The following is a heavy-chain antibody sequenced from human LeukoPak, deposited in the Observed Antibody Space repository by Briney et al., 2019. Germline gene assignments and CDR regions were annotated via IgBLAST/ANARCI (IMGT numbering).Heavy chain of an antibody. V-gene: IGHV4-39*07. CDR1: GGSISSSSYY. CDR2: IYYSGST. D-gene: IGHD4-17*01. J-gene: IGHJ5*02. Sequence: PSETLSLTCTVSGGSISSSSYYWGWIRQPPGKGLEWIGSIYYSGSTYYNPSLKSRVTISVDTSKNQFSLKLSSVTAADTAVYYCAREYLGHGDYDTGLVWFDPWGQGTLVTVSS. CDR3: AREYLGHGDYDTGLVWFDP.